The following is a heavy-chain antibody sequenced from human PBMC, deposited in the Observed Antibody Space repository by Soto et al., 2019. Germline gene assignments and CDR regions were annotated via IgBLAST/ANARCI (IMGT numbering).Heavy chain of an antibody. V-gene: IGHV4-39*01. J-gene: IGHJ6*02. Sequence: LVMMCLRCSVSDGTISNIGDYWGCISQPPGKGLEWIGSIYYSGSTYHNPSLKSRVTISVDTSKNQFSLKLSSVTAADTAVYYCARQPYYDFWSGYKPTYYYYGMDVWGQGTTVTVSS. CDR1: DGTISNIGDY. D-gene: IGHD3-3*01. CDR2: IYYSGST. CDR3: ARQPYYDFWSGYKPTYYYYGMDV.